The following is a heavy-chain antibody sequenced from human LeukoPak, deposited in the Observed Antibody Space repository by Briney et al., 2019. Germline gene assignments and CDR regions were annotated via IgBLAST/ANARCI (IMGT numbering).Heavy chain of an antibody. CDR2: INDSGST. V-gene: IGHV4-34*01. D-gene: IGHD3-3*01. J-gene: IGHJ5*02. CDR1: GGSFSGYY. Sequence: PSETLSLTCAVYGGSFSGYYWSWVRQPPGKGLEWIGEINDSGSTNYNPSLKRRGTISVDTSTHQFSPKLSSVTAADTAVYYCARGRRFLEWLLLSNWFDPWGQGTLVTVSS. CDR3: ARGRRFLEWLLLSNWFDP.